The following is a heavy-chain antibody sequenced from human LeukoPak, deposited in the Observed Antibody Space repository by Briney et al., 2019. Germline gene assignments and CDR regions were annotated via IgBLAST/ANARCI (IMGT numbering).Heavy chain of an antibody. CDR3: ATTYSYTSGGYDY. J-gene: IGHJ4*02. V-gene: IGHV4-39*01. Sequence: SETLSLTCTVSGGSISGSSYHWGWIRQSPGKGLEWIGSINYSGTTYYNPSLKSRVTTSVDTSKNQFSLKVSPVTAADTAVYYCATTYSYTSGGYDYWGQGTLVTVSS. CDR1: GGSISGSSYH. D-gene: IGHD5-18*01. CDR2: INYSGTT.